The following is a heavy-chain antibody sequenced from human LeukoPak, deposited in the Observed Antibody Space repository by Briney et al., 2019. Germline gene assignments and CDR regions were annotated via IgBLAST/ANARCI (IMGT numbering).Heavy chain of an antibody. Sequence: GGSLRLSCVPSGFTFSSYWMSWVRQAPGKGLEGVANIKQDGSEKYYVGSVKGRFIISRDNAKNSLYLQMNSLRAEDTAVYYCAKDLARHLAAAGTQGKYDYWGQGTLVTVSS. CDR2: IKQDGSEK. CDR1: GFTFSSYW. D-gene: IGHD6-13*01. V-gene: IGHV3-7*03. J-gene: IGHJ4*02. CDR3: AKDLARHLAAAGTQGKYDY.